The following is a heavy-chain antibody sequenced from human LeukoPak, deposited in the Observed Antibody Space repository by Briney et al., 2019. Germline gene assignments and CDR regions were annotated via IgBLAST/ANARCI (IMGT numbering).Heavy chain of an antibody. Sequence: PGGSLRLSCAASGFTFSSYWMSWVRQAPGKGMEWVSVIYSGGSTYYADSVKGRFTISRDNSKNTLYLQMNSLRAEDTAVYYCARVSMVVRGVVDYWGQGTLVTVSS. CDR1: GFTFSSYW. J-gene: IGHJ4*02. D-gene: IGHD3-10*01. V-gene: IGHV3-66*01. CDR2: IYSGGST. CDR3: ARVSMVVRGVVDY.